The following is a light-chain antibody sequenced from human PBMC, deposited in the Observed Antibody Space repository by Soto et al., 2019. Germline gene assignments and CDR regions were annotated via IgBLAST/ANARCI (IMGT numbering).Light chain of an antibody. CDR2: GTS. Sequence: EIVLTQSPGTLSLSPGERATLSCRASQSVSSSDLAWYQQKPGQAPRLLIYGTSIRATGIPDRFSGSGSETDFTLTVNSLEPEDFAVYYCQQYESSPITFGQGTRLEIK. CDR3: QQYESSPIT. J-gene: IGKJ5*01. CDR1: QSVSSSD. V-gene: IGKV3-20*01.